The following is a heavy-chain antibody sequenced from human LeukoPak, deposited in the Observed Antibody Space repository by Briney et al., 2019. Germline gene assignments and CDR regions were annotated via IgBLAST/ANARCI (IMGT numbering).Heavy chain of an antibody. V-gene: IGHV4-59*01. Sequence: SETLSLTCTVSGDSISSYYRSWIRQPPGKGLEWIGYIYYSGSTNYNPSLKSRVTMSVDTSKNQFSLRLSSVTAADTAVYYCARGRWGIAAAGTGYWGQGTLVAVSS. CDR2: IYYSGST. CDR1: GDSISSYY. D-gene: IGHD6-13*01. J-gene: IGHJ4*02. CDR3: ARGRWGIAAAGTGY.